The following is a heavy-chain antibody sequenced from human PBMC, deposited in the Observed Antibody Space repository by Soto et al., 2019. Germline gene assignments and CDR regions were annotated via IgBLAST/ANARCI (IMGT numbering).Heavy chain of an antibody. CDR2: ISFDGSNK. D-gene: IGHD1-26*01. V-gene: IGHV3-30-3*01. J-gene: IGHJ4*02. Sequence: QVQLVESGGGVVQPGRSLRLSCAASGFTFSSYAMHWVRQAPGKGLEWVAVISFDGSNKYYADSVKGRFTISRDNSKNPLYLQMNSLRAEDTAVYYCARRSGSYALDYWGQGTLVPVSS. CDR1: GFTFSSYA. CDR3: ARRSGSYALDY.